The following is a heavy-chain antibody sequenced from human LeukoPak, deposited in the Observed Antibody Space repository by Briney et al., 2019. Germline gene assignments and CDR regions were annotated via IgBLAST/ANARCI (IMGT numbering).Heavy chain of an antibody. D-gene: IGHD3-22*01. V-gene: IGHV4-34*01. Sequence: PSETLSLTCAVYGGSFSGYYWSWIRQPPGKGLEWIGEINHSGSTNYNPSLKSRVTISVDTSKNQFSLKLSSVTAADTAVYYCARGVGYYDSSGYLDAFDIWGQGTMVTVSS. CDR2: INHSGST. J-gene: IGHJ3*02. CDR1: GGSFSGYY. CDR3: ARGVGYYDSSGYLDAFDI.